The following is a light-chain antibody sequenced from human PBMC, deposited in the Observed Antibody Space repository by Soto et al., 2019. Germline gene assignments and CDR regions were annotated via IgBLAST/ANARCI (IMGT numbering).Light chain of an antibody. V-gene: IGKV3-20*01. CDR3: QQYNNWPPIT. CDR2: GAS. CDR1: QTVTRNY. J-gene: IGKJ5*01. Sequence: EIVLTQSPGTLSLSPGERATLSCRASQTVTRNYLAWHQQKPGQTPRLLVYGASSRATGIPDRFSGSGSGTDFTLTISRLEPEDFAVYYCQQYNNWPPITFGQGTRLEI.